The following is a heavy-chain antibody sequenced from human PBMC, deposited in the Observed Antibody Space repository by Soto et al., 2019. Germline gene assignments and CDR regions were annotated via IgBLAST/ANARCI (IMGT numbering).Heavy chain of an antibody. CDR2: ISAYNGNT. CDR3: ARDLGGSYYAPVDY. D-gene: IGHD1-26*01. Sequence: QVHLVQSGAAVKKPGASVKVSCKASGYTFTSYGISWVRQAPGQGLEWMGWISAYNGNTKYAQKLQGRVTTTTDTSTSTAYKELRSMRSDDTAVYYCARDLGGSYYAPVDYWGQGTLVTVSS. CDR1: GYTFTSYG. J-gene: IGHJ4*02. V-gene: IGHV1-18*01.